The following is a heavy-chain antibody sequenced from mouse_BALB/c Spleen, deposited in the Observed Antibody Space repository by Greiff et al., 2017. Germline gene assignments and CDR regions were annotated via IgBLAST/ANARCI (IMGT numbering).Heavy chain of an antibody. J-gene: IGHJ3*01. Sequence: VQLQQSGPELVKPGASVTVSCTASGYAFTSYNMYWVKQSHGKSLEWIGYIDPYNGGTSYNQKFKGKATLTVDKSSSTAYMHLNSLTSEDSAVYYCARPDYYGSSFFADWGQGTLVTVSA. CDR3: ARPDYYGSSFFAD. V-gene: IGHV1S135*01. CDR1: GYAFTSYN. D-gene: IGHD1-1*01. CDR2: IDPYNGGT.